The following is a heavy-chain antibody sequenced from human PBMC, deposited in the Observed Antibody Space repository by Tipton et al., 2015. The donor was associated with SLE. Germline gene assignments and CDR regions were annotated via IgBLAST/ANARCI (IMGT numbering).Heavy chain of an antibody. CDR2: IYYSGST. D-gene: IGHD2-8*01. CDR3: ARELTYLGAFDI. Sequence: TLSLTCTVSGCSISSSSYYWGWIRQPPGKGLEWIGSIYYSGSTYYNPSLKSRVTISVDTSKNQFSLKLSSVTAADTAVYYCARELTYLGAFDIWGQGTMVTVSS. CDR1: GCSISSSSYY. V-gene: IGHV4-39*07. J-gene: IGHJ3*02.